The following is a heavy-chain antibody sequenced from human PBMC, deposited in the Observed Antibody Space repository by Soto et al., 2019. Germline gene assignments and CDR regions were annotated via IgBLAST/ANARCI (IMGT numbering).Heavy chain of an antibody. V-gene: IGHV5-51*01. Sequence: GESLKISCKGSGYSFTSYWIGWVRQMPGKGLEWMGIIYPGDSDTRYSPSFQGQVTISADKSISTAYLQWSSLKASDTAMYYCAGRRGATATLAHYYYYYGMDVWGQGTTVTVSS. CDR1: GYSFTSYW. J-gene: IGHJ6*02. D-gene: IGHD1-26*01. CDR2: IYPGDSDT. CDR3: AGRRGATATLAHYYYYYGMDV.